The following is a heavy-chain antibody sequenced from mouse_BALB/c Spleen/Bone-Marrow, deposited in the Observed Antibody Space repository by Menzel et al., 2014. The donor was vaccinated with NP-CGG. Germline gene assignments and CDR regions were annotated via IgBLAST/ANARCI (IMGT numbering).Heavy chain of an antibody. D-gene: IGHD4-1*01. V-gene: IGHV5-6*01. Sequence: EVMLVESGGDLVKPGGSLKLSCAASGFTFTSYGMSWVRRTPDKRLEWVATISSGGSYTYYPDSVKGRFTISRDNAKNTLCLQMSSLKSEDTAMYYCARLGRDYFDYWGQGTTLTVSS. CDR2: ISSGGSYT. CDR3: ARLGRDYFDY. J-gene: IGHJ2*01. CDR1: GFTFTSYG.